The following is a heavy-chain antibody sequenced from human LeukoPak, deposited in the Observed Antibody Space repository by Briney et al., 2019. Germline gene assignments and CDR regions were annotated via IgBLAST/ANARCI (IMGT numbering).Heavy chain of an antibody. V-gene: IGHV4-34*01. D-gene: IGHD4-11*01. CDR1: GGSFSGYS. CDR3: ASLPVRAYSNYARDY. J-gene: IGHJ4*02. Sequence: SETLSLTCAVYGGSFSGYSWSWIRQPPGKGLEWIGEINHSGSTNYNPSLKSRVAISVDTSKIQFSLKLSSVTAVDTAVYYCASLPVRAYSNYARDYWGQGALVTVSS. CDR2: INHSGST.